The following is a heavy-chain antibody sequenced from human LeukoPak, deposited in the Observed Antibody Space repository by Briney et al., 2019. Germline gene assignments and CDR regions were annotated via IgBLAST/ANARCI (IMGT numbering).Heavy chain of an antibody. J-gene: IGHJ4*02. V-gene: IGHV3-7*03. Sequence: GGSLRLSCAASGFTFSIYSMTWVRQAPGKGLEWVANIKQDGSEKYYVDSVKGRFTISRDNAKNSLFLQMNSLRAEDTAVYYCAKDFIGYFDYWGQGTLVTVPS. CDR1: GFTFSIYS. D-gene: IGHD3-10*01. CDR3: AKDFIGYFDY. CDR2: IKQDGSEK.